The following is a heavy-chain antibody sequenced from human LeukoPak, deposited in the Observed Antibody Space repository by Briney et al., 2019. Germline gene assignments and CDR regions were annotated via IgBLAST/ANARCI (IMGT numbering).Heavy chain of an antibody. CDR1: GFTFSSCD. D-gene: IGHD3-10*02. CDR3: AKGVNYSVLEY. J-gene: IGHJ4*02. CDR2: IGVDGGVT. Sequence: PGGSLRLSCAGSGFTFSSCDMSWVRQAPGKGLEWVSAIGVDGGVTYADSVKGRFTISRDNSKNTLYLQMNSLRAEDTAVYYCAKGVNYSVLEYWGQGTLVTISS. V-gene: IGHV3-23*01.